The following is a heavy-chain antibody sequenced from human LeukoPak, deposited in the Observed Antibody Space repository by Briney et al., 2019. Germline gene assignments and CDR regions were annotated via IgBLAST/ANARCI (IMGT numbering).Heavy chain of an antibody. CDR1: GGSFSGYY. Sequence: TSETLSLTCAVYGGSFSGYYWSWIRQPPGKGLEWIGYIYYSGSTNYNPSLKSRVTISVDTSKNQFSLKLSSVTAADTAVYYCARAQRGGYAGGYFGLWGRGTLVTVSS. CDR2: IYYSGST. V-gene: IGHV4-59*01. CDR3: ARAQRGGYAGGYFGL. D-gene: IGHD5-12*01. J-gene: IGHJ2*01.